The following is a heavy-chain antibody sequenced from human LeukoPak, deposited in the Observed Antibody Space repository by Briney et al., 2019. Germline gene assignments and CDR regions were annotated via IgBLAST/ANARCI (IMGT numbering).Heavy chain of an antibody. V-gene: IGHV4-39*07. CDR3: ARDPSYYYGMDV. CDR2: IYYSGST. J-gene: IGHJ6*02. CDR1: GGSISSSSYY. Sequence: SETLSLTCTVSGGSISSSSYYWGWIRQPPGKGLEWIGSIYYSGSTYYNPSLKSRVTISVDTSKNQFSLKLSSVTAADTAVYYCARDPSYYYGMDVWGQGTTVTVSS.